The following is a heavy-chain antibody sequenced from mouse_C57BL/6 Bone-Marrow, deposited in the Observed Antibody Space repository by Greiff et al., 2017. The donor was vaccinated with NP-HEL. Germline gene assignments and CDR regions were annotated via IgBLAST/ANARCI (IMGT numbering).Heavy chain of an antibody. CDR3: AREDGSSYSWFAY. D-gene: IGHD1-1*01. Sequence: VQLQESDAELVKPGASVKISCKVSGYTFTDHTIHWMKQRPEQGLEWIGYIYPRDGSTKYNEKFKGKATLTADKSSSTAYMQLNSLTSEDSAVYCCAREDGSSYSWFAYWGQGTLVTVSA. V-gene: IGHV1-78*01. CDR1: GYTFTDHT. CDR2: IYPRDGST. J-gene: IGHJ3*01.